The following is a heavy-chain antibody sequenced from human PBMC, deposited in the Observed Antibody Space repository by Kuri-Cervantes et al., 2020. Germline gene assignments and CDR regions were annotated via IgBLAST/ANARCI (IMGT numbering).Heavy chain of an antibody. J-gene: IGHJ3*02. CDR3: ARTVIQWLTSSGAFDI. D-gene: IGHD6-19*01. CDR1: GFTFSSYS. CDR2: ISSSSSTI. Sequence: GSLRLSCAASGFTFSSYSMNWVRQAPGKGLEWVSYISSSSSTIYYADSVKGRFTISRDNAKNSLYLQMNSLRAEDTAVYYCARTVIQWLTSSGAFDIWGQGTMVTVSS. V-gene: IGHV3-48*01.